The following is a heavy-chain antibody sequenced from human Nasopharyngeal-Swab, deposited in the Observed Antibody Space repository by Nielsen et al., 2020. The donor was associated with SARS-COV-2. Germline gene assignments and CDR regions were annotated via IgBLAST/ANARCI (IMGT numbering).Heavy chain of an antibody. V-gene: IGHV3-15*01. D-gene: IGHD7-27*01. CDR1: GFTFSNDW. J-gene: IGHJ3*01. Sequence: GESLKISCVVSGFTFSNDWMTWVRQAPGKGLECVGLIKSRGDGGTIHYTAPVKGRVTISGDDSTNNLFLQMNNLKSEDTAVYYCATFLTAGAFDFWGQGTMVTVSS. CDR3: ATFLTAGAFDF. CDR2: IKSRGDGGTI.